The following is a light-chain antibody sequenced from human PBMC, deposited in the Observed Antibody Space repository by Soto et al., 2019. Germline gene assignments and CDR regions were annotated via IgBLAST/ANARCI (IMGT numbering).Light chain of an antibody. J-gene: IGLJ2*01. Sequence: QSALTQPPSASGSPGQSVTISCTGTSSDVGGFNSVSWYQQHPGKAPKLMIYEVSKRPSGVPDRFSGSKSGNTASLTVSGLRAEDEADYYFSSYAGSNNLVFGGGTKLTVL. V-gene: IGLV2-8*01. CDR1: SSDVGGFNS. CDR3: SSYAGSNNLV. CDR2: EVS.